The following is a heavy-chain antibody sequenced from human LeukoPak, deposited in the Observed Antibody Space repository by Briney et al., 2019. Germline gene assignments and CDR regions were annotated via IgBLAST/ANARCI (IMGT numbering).Heavy chain of an antibody. J-gene: IGHJ4*02. D-gene: IGHD6-19*01. V-gene: IGHV3-23*01. CDR3: AKAVAGPWIN. Sequence: GGSLRLSCAASGFTFSNHGMNWVRQAPGKGLEWVSAISGSGGSTYYADSVKGRFTISRDNSKNTLYLQMNSLRAEGTAVYYCAKAVAGPWINWGQGTLVTVSS. CDR2: ISGSGGST. CDR1: GFTFSNHG.